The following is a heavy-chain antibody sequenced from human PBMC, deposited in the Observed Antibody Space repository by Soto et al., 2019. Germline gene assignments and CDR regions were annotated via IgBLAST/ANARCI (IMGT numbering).Heavy chain of an antibody. CDR1: GGSISSGGYY. D-gene: IGHD6-13*01. CDR2: IYYSGST. V-gene: IGHV4-31*03. J-gene: IGHJ4*02. CDR3: TAWEPGIAAAGARRVFDY. Sequence: SLSLAGTVSGGSISSGGYYWSWIRQHPGKGLEWIGYIYYSGSTYYNPSLKSRVTISVDTSKNQFSLKLSSVTAADTAVYYSTAWEPGIAAAGARRVFDYWGQGTLVTVYS.